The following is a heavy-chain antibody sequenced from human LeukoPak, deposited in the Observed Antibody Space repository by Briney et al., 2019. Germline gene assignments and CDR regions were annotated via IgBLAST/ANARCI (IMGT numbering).Heavy chain of an antibody. Sequence: GVSLRLSCAASGFTFSSYAMSWVRQAPGKGLEWVSGISGSGDNTYYADSVKGRFTISRDNSKNTLYVQVNSLGTEDTAAYYCAKGSYYDSSGSFYFDYWGQGTLVTVSS. CDR2: ISGSGDNT. V-gene: IGHV3-23*01. D-gene: IGHD3-22*01. CDR1: GFTFSSYA. J-gene: IGHJ4*02. CDR3: AKGSYYDSSGSFYFDY.